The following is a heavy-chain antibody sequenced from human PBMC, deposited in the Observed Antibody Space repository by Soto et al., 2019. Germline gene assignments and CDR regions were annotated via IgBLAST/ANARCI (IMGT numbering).Heavy chain of an antibody. D-gene: IGHD3-10*01. Sequence: PGGSLRLSCAASGYSISTYWMSWVRQAPGKGLEWVANVKQDGSEEYYVDNVKDRFTISRDNAMISLYLQMNCLRAEDTAVYYCAKVRGVINRGLDPWGQGP. J-gene: IGHJ5*02. CDR3: AKVRGVINRGLDP. V-gene: IGHV3-7*01. CDR2: VKQDGSEE. CDR1: GYSISTYW.